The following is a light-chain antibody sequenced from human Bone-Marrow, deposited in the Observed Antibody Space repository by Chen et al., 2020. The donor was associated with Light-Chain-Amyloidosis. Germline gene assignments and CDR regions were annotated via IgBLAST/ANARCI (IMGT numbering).Light chain of an antibody. CDR1: QDISNY. V-gene: IGKV1-33*01. CDR3: QKYDDLPPYT. J-gene: IGKJ2*01. Sequence: DIQMTQSPSSLSASVGDRVTITCQASQDISNYLNWYQQKPGKAPKLLIHYASNLETGVPSRFSGGGSWTDFTLTISSLQPEDFATYYCQKYDDLPPYTFGPGTKLEMK. CDR2: YAS.